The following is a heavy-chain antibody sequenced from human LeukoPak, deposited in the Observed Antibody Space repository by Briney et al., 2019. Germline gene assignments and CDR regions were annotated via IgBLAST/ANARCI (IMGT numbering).Heavy chain of an antibody. Sequence: GESLKISCKGSAYSFTSYWIAWVRQMPGKGLEWMGIIYPGDSDTRYSPSFQGQVTISADKSISTAYLQWSSLKASDTAMYYCARRYCSGGNCYSGFDYWGQGTLLTVSS. CDR1: AYSFTSYW. D-gene: IGHD2-15*01. J-gene: IGHJ4*02. CDR3: ARRYCSGGNCYSGFDY. CDR2: IYPGDSDT. V-gene: IGHV5-51*01.